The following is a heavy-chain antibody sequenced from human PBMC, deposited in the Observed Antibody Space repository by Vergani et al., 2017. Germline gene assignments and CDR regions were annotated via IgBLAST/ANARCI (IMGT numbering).Heavy chain of an antibody. CDR2: ISGSGGST. J-gene: IGHJ6*02. CDR1: GFTFNHYA. CDR3: AKAKPRDSGYDYLYCYHAMDV. Sequence: EVQLLESGGDLVQPGGSLRLSCAASGFTFNHYAMNWVRQAPGKGLEWVSGISGSGGSTYYAGSVKGRFTISRDSSKNTLYLQMNSMSAGDTAVYYCAKAKPRDSGYDYLYCYHAMDVWGQGTTVTVSS. D-gene: IGHD5-12*01. V-gene: IGHV3-23*01.